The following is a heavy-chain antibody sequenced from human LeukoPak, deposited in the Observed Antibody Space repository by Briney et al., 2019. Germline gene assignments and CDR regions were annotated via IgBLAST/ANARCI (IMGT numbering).Heavy chain of an antibody. CDR1: GGTFSSYA. V-gene: IGHV1-69*04. CDR2: IIPILGIA. D-gene: IGHD3-3*01. CDR3: ARDRRYYDFWSGSFMDV. J-gene: IGHJ6*02. Sequence: ASVKVSCKASGGTFSSYAISWVRQAPGQGLEWMGRIIPILGIANYAQKFQGRVTITADKSTSTAYMELRSLRSDDTAVYYCARDRRYYDFWSGSFMDVWGQGTTVTVSS.